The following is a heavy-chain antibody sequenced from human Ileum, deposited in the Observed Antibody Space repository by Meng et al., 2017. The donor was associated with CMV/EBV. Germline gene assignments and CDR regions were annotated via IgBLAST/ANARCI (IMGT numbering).Heavy chain of an antibody. V-gene: IGHV4-34*01. CDR3: ARGQRITLVRGGRFDP. CDR1: GSFSDYL. Sequence: GSFSDYLWAWVRQPPGKGLEWLGEINHSGRANYNSSLKSRVTILIDTSKNQFSLKLSSVTVADTAVYYCARGQRITLVRGGRFDPWGQGTLVTVSS. J-gene: IGHJ5*02. CDR2: INHSGRA. D-gene: IGHD3-10*01.